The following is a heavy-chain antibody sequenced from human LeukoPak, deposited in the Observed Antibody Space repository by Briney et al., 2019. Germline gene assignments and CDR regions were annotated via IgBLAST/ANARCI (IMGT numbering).Heavy chain of an antibody. CDR1: GFTFSSYG. D-gene: IGHD3-10*01. CDR2: IWYDGSNK. V-gene: IGHV3-33*01. J-gene: IGHJ5*02. CDR3: ARDYPDYGSGSCQGIA. Sequence: GGSLRLSCAASGFTFSSYGMHWVRQAPGKGLEWVAVIWYDGSNKYYADSVKGRFTISRDNSKNTPYLQMNSLRAEDTAVYYCARDYPDYGSGSCQGIAWGQGTLVTVSS.